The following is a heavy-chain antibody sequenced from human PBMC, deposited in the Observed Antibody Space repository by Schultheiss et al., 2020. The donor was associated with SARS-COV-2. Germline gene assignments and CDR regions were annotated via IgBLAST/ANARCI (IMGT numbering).Heavy chain of an antibody. CDR1: GGTFSSYA. Sequence: SVKVSCKASGGTFSSYAISWVRQAPGQGLEWMGGIIPIFGTANYAQKFQGRVTITADESTSTAYMELSSLRSEDTAVYHCAKAHTGSYRPGDFWGQGTLVTVSS. CDR3: AKAHTGSYRPGDF. CDR2: IIPIFGTA. V-gene: IGHV1-69*13. J-gene: IGHJ4*02. D-gene: IGHD1-26*01.